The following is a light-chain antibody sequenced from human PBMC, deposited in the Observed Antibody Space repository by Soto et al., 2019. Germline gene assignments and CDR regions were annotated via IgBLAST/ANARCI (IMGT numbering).Light chain of an antibody. Sequence: DIQMTQSPSSLSASVGDTVTITCRASHDIINHLAWYQQRPGKVPNLLIYGASTLHSGVPSRFRGSGSGTQFTLTISSLQPEDVATYYCQSYHLALCTFGQGTRLESK. J-gene: IGKJ5*01. V-gene: IGKV1-27*01. CDR3: QSYHLALCT. CDR2: GAS. CDR1: HDIINH.